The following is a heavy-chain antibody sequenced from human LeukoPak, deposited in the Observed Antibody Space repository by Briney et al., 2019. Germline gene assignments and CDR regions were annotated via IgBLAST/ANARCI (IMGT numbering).Heavy chain of an antibody. V-gene: IGHV3-23*01. CDR3: AKREEWLDSYYYYGMDV. Sequence: GGSLRLSCAASGFTFSSYAMSWVRQAPGEGLEWVSAISGSGGSTYYADFVKGRFTISRDNSKNTLYLQMNSLRAEDTAVYYCAKREEWLDSYYYYGMDVWGQGTTVTVSS. CDR1: GFTFSSYA. D-gene: IGHD6-19*01. CDR2: ISGSGGST. J-gene: IGHJ6*02.